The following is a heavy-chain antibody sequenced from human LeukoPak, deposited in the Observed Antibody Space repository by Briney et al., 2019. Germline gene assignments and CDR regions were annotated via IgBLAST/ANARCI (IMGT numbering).Heavy chain of an antibody. CDR1: GFTFSASY. V-gene: IGHV3-11*06. CDR3: ARDPRTVRI. D-gene: IGHD1-1*01. CDR2: ISGNSGDI. Sequence: PGGSLRLSCVASGFTFSASYMTWVRQPPGKGLEWLSYISGNSGDINYADSVKGRFTASRDNAKNSLYLQMNSLRVEDTAVYYCARDPRTVRIWGQGTLVTVSS. J-gene: IGHJ4*02.